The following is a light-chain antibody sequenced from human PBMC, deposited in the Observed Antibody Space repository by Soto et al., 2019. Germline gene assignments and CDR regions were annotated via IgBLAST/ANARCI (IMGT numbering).Light chain of an antibody. CDR2: AAS. J-gene: IGKJ1*01. V-gene: IGKV1-17*01. Sequence: DIQMTQSPSSLSASIGDSVTITCRASQTIIGYLNWYQQKPGKAPRLLINAASNLQSGVPSRFSGSGSGTEFTLTISSLQPEDFATYYCLQHNSYPRTFGQGTKVDIK. CDR1: QTIIGY. CDR3: LQHNSYPRT.